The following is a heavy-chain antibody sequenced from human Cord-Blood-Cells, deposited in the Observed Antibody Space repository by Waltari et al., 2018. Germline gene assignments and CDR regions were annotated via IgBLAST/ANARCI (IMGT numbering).Heavy chain of an antibody. Sequence: QVQLQESGPGLVKPSETLSLTCTVSGGSISSYYWSWIRQPPAKGLEWIWYIYYSGSTNYTPSLKSRVTISVDTSKNQFSLKLSSVTAADTAVYYCARGRYDYYGSGSYRGFDYWGQGTLVTVSS. V-gene: IGHV4-59*01. CDR2: IYYSGST. CDR3: ARGRYDYYGSGSYRGFDY. D-gene: IGHD3-10*01. J-gene: IGHJ4*02. CDR1: GGSISSYY.